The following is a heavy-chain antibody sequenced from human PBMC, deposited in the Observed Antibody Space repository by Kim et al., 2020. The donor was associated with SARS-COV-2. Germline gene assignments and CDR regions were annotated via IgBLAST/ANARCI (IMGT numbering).Heavy chain of an antibody. CDR1: GFTFDDYA. CDR2: ISWNSGRL. CDR3: AKDIYGNYYYGMDV. J-gene: IGHJ6*02. V-gene: IGHV3-9*01. Sequence: GGSLRLSCAASGFTFDDYAMHWVRQGPGKGLEWVSGISWNSGRLGYADFVKGRFTISRDNAKNSLYLQMNSLRAEDTALYYCAKDIYGNYYYGMDVWGQGTTVTVSS. D-gene: IGHD3-10*01.